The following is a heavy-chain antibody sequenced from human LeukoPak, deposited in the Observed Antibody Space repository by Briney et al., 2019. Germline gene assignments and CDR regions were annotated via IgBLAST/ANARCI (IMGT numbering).Heavy chain of an antibody. CDR2: IYYSGST. J-gene: IGHJ4*02. CDR3: ARQQLWLRDYFDY. Sequence: SETLSLTCTVSGGSISSYYWSWIRQPPGKGLEWIGYIYYSGSTNYNPSLKSRVTISVDTSKNQFSLKLSSVTAADTAVYYCARQQLWLRDYFDYWGQGILVTVSS. V-gene: IGHV4-59*08. D-gene: IGHD5-18*01. CDR1: GGSISSYY.